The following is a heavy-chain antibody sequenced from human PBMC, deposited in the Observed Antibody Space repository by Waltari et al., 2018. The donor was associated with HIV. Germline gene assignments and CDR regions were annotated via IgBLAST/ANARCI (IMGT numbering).Heavy chain of an antibody. J-gene: IGHJ4*02. Sequence: QVQLQESGPGLVKPSETLSLTCTVSGGSISSYYWSWIRQPPGKGLEWIGYIYYSGSTNYNPSLKSRVTISVDTSKNQFSLKLSSVTAADTAVYYCARDNRRVGSGLIDYWGQGTLVTVSS. V-gene: IGHV4-59*01. CDR2: IYYSGST. CDR1: GGSISSYY. CDR3: ARDNRRVGSGLIDY. D-gene: IGHD3-10*01.